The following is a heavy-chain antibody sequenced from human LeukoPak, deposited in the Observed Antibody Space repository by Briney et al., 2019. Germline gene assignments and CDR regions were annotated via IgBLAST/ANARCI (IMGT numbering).Heavy chain of an antibody. Sequence: SETLSLTCTVSGGSISSSSYYWGWIRQPPGKGLEWIGSIYYSGSTYYNPSLKSRVTISVDTSKNQFSLKLSSVTAADTAVYYCASQGGYCSSTSSLCWGQGTLVTVSS. J-gene: IGHJ4*02. CDR2: IYYSGST. CDR1: GGSISSSSYY. CDR3: ASQGGYCSSTSSLC. V-gene: IGHV4-39*07. D-gene: IGHD2-2*01.